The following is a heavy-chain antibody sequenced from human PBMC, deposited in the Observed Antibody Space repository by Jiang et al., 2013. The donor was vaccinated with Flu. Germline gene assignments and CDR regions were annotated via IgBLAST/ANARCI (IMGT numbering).Heavy chain of an antibody. CDR1: GYSFTSYW. D-gene: IGHD1-20*01. CDR2: IYPGDSDT. Sequence: GAEVKKPGESLKISCKGSGYSFTSYWIGWVRQMPGKGLEWLGIIYPGDSDTRYSPSFQGQVTISADKSISTAYLQWSSLKASDTAMYYCARHKDNWNDGGDWFDPGAREPWSPSP. J-gene: IGHJ5*02. V-gene: IGHV5-51*01. CDR3: ARHKDNWNDGGDWFDP.